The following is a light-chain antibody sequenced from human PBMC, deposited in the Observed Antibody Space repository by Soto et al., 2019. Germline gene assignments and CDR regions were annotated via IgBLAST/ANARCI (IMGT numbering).Light chain of an antibody. CDR1: SSDVGGFSY. J-gene: IGLJ2*01. CDR3: SSYAGSNIML. Sequence: ALTQPPSASGSPGQSVTISCTGTSSDVGGFSYVSWYQQHPGKAPKFIIYEVSKRPSGVPDRFSGSKSGNTASLIVSGLQAEDEADYYCSSYAGSNIMLFGGGTKLTVL. CDR2: EVS. V-gene: IGLV2-8*01.